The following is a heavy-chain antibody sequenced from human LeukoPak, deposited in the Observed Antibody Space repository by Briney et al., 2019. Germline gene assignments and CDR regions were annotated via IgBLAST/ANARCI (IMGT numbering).Heavy chain of an antibody. J-gene: IGHJ6*02. CDR3: AKDVLLWFGELWTSTGGMDV. CDR2: IRYDGSNK. Sequence: GGSLRLSCAASEFTFSSYGMHWVRQAPGKGLEWVAFIRYDGSNKYYADSVKGRFTISRDNSKNTLYLQMNSLRAEDTAVYYCAKDVLLWFGELWTSTGGMDVWGQGTTVTVSS. D-gene: IGHD3-10*01. CDR1: EFTFSSYG. V-gene: IGHV3-30*02.